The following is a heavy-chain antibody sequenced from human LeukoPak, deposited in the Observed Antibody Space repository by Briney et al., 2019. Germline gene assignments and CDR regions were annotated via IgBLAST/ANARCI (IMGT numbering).Heavy chain of an antibody. CDR3: ARGPYYYGSGSNMDYYYMDV. CDR1: GGSFSGYY. CDR2: INHSGST. Sequence: PWETLSLTCAVYGGSFSGYYWSWIRQPPGKGLEWVGEINHSGSTNYNPSLKSRVTISVDTSKNQFSLKLSSVTAADTAVYYCARGPYYYGSGSNMDYYYMDVWGKGTTVTVSS. V-gene: IGHV4-34*01. D-gene: IGHD3-10*01. J-gene: IGHJ6*03.